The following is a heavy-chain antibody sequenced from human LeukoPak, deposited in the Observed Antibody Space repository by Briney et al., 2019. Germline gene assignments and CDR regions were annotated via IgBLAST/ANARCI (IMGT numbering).Heavy chain of an antibody. J-gene: IGHJ4*02. D-gene: IGHD1-26*01. CDR2: TYYRSTWYS. CDR1: GDSVSNNRGV. Sequence: SQTLSLTCAISGDSVSNNRGVWNWIRQSPSRGLQWLGRTYYRSTWYSDYAVSVKSRIIINPDTSKNQLSLHLNSVTPEDTAVYYCARDGIGSSYFEYWSRGALVTVSS. CDR3: ARDGIGSSYFEY. V-gene: IGHV6-1*01.